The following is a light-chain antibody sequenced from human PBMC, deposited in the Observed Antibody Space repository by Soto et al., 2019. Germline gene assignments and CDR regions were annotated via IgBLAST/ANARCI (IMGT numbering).Light chain of an antibody. CDR2: EVS. CDR1: NSDIGTYNF. Sequence: QSALTQPASVSGSPGQTITISCTGTNSDIGTYNFVSWYQQFPGKAPKLMTYEVSNRPSGVSTRFSGSKSGNVASLTISGLQAADEAFYYCSSYTTTNSLLLFGGGTQLPS. CDR3: SSYTTTNSLLL. V-gene: IGLV2-14*01. J-gene: IGLJ2*01.